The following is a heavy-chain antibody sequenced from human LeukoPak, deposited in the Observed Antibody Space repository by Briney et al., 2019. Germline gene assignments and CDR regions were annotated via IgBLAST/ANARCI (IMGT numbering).Heavy chain of an antibody. CDR1: GGSISSSSYY. CDR3: ARNGAAAGTSYYYYYMDV. D-gene: IGHD6-13*01. V-gene: IGHV4-39*07. CDR2: IYYSGST. Sequence: SETLSLTCTVSGGSISSSSYYWGWIRQPPGKGLEWIGSIYYSGSTYYNPSLKSRVTISVDTSKNQFSLKLSSVTAADTAVYYCARNGAAAGTSYYYYYMDVWGKGTTVTISS. J-gene: IGHJ6*03.